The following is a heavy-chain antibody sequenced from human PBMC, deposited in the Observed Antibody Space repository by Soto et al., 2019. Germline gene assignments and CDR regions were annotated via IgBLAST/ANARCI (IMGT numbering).Heavy chain of an antibody. Sequence: GASVKVSCKASGGTFSSYAISWVRQAPGQGLEWMGGITPIFGTANYAQKFQGRVTITADESTSTAYMELSSLRSEDTAVYYCAREYSSSSQSFDPWGQGTLVTVSS. CDR3: AREYSSSSQSFDP. CDR1: GGTFSSYA. V-gene: IGHV1-69*13. D-gene: IGHD6-6*01. CDR2: ITPIFGTA. J-gene: IGHJ5*02.